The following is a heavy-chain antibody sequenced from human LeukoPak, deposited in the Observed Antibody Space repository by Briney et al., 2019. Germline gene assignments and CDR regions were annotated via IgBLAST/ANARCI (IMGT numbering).Heavy chain of an antibody. CDR3: ARGGYSYGYMGYLDY. CDR2: ISAYNGNT. J-gene: IGHJ4*02. CDR1: GYTFTSYG. V-gene: IGHV1-18*01. Sequence: ASVKVSCKASGYTFTSYGISWVRQAPGQGLEWMGWISAYNGNTNYAQKFQGRVTMTTDTSTSTAYMELRSLRSDDTAVYYCARGGYSYGYMGYLDYWGQGTLVTVSS. D-gene: IGHD5-18*01.